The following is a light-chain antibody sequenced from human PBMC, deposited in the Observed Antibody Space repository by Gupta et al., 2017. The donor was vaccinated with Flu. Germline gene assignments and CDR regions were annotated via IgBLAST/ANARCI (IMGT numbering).Light chain of an antibody. V-gene: IGKV3-11*01. J-gene: IGKJ5*01. CDR1: QSVSSY. CDR2: DAS. CDR3: QQRRSWPIT. Sequence: GKRATLSCRASQSVSSYLAWYQQKPGQAPRLLIYDASNRATGIPARFSGSGSGTDFTLTISSLEPEDFAVYYCQQRRSWPITFGQGTRLEIK.